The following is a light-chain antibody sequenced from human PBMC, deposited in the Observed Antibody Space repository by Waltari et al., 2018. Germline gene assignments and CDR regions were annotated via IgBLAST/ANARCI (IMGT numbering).Light chain of an antibody. V-gene: IGLV2-14*03. CDR3: SSKTSSSTVV. J-gene: IGLJ2*01. CDR2: DVS. Sequence: QSALTQPASVSGSPGQSITISRTGTSSDVGGYNCFSWYQLHPGKAPKLLVFDVSNRPSGASNRFSGSKSGNTASLTIAGLQAGDEADYYCSSKTSSSTVVFGGGTKLTVL. CDR1: SSDVGGYNC.